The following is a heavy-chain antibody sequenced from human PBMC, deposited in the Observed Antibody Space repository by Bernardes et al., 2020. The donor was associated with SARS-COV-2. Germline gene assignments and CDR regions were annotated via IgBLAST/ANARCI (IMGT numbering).Heavy chain of an antibody. J-gene: IGHJ4*02. CDR3: ARDPASSISMVQGEKDY. V-gene: IGHV1-18*04. CDR1: GYTFTSYG. CDR2: ISAYNGNT. Sequence: ASVKVSCKASGYTFTSYGINWVRQAPGQGLEWMGWISAYNGNTNYAQKLQGRVTMTTDTSTSTAYMELRSLRSDDTAVYYCARDPASSISMVQGEKDYWGQGTLVTVSS. D-gene: IGHD3-10*01.